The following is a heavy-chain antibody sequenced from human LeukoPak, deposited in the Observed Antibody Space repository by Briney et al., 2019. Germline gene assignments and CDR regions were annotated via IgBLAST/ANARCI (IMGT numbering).Heavy chain of an antibody. J-gene: IGHJ5*02. CDR3: ARTYYDILTGSVNWFDP. CDR1: GYTFTSYG. Sequence: ASVKVSCKASGYTFTSYGISWVRQAPGQGLEWMGWISAYNGNTNYAQKLQGRVTMTTDTSTSTAYMELWSLRSDDTAVYYCARTYYDILTGSVNWFDPWGQGTLVTVSS. D-gene: IGHD3-9*01. CDR2: ISAYNGNT. V-gene: IGHV1-18*04.